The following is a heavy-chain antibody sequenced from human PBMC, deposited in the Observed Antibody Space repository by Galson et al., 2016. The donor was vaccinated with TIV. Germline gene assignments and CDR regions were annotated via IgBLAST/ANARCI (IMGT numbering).Heavy chain of an antibody. CDR1: GGSMTNDDYY. CDR3: ARLVLVLVKFDS. CDR2: IHYSGST. J-gene: IGHJ4*02. D-gene: IGHD2-21*01. V-gene: IGHV4-30-4*08. Sequence: TLSLTCTVSGGSMTNDDYYRGWVRQSPGKGLEWIGYIHYSGSTAYNPSLKNRVPISPDTSKNQFSLNLNSVTAADTAVYYCARLVLVLVKFDSWGQGALVTVSS.